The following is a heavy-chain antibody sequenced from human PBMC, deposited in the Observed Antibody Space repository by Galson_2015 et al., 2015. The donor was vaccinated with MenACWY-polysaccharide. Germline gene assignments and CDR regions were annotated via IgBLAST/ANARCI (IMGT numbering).Heavy chain of an antibody. CDR3: ARPSSGGSYYND. CDR1: EFTFSGYW. D-gene: IGHD2-15*01. J-gene: IGHJ4*02. V-gene: IGHV3-7*01. Sequence: SLRLSCAASEFTFSGYWMSWVRQAPGKGLEWVANIKQDGSENYYVDSVKGRITISRDNARNSLYLQMNSLRAEDTAVYYCARPSSGGSYYNDWGQGTLVTVSS. CDR2: IKQDGSEN.